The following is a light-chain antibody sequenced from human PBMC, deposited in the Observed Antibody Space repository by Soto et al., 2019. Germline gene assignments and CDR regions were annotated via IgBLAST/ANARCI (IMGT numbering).Light chain of an antibody. CDR1: QRVNSAY. J-gene: IGKJ3*01. Sequence: EIVLTQSPGTLSLSPGERATLSCRASQRVNSAYLAWYQQKPGQAPRLLMYGASNRATGSPDRLSGSGSGTDYTLTIRRLEPEDLAVYYCQPYDNWGTFGPGTKVDI. CDR3: QPYDNWGT. CDR2: GAS. V-gene: IGKV3-20*01.